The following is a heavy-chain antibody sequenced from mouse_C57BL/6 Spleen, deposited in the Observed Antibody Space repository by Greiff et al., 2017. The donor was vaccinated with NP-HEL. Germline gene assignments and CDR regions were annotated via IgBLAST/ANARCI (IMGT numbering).Heavy chain of an antibody. V-gene: IGHV5-17*01. CDR2: ISSGSSTI. J-gene: IGHJ1*03. D-gene: IGHD1-1*01. CDR1: GFTFSDYG. CDR3: ARRYYGSSYWYFDV. Sequence: EVKLVESGGGLVKPGGSLKLSCAASGFTFSDYGMRWVRQAPEKGLEWVAYISSGSSTIYSADTVKGRFTISRDNAKNTVFLQMTSLRSEDTAMYYCARRYYGSSYWYFDVWGTGTTVTVSS.